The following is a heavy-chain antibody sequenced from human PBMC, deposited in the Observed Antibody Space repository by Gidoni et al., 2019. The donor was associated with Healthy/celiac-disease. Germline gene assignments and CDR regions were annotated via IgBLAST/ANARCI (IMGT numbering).Heavy chain of an antibody. CDR1: GYSFTRYW. CDR2: IYPGDSDT. CDR3: ARLHYYDSSGSLFDY. D-gene: IGHD3-22*01. Sequence: EVQLVQSGAEVKKPGESLKISCKGSGYSFTRYWIGWVRQMPGKGLEWMGIIYPGDSDTRYSPSFQGQVTISADKSISTAYLQWSSLKASDTAMYYCARLHYYDSSGSLFDYWGQGTLVTVSS. J-gene: IGHJ4*02. V-gene: IGHV5-51*01.